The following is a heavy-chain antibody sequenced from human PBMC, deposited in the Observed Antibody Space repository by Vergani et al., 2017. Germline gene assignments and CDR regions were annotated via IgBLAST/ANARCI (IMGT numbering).Heavy chain of an antibody. Sequence: QVQLVQSGAEVKKPGASVKVSCKASGYTFTSYAMHWVRQAPGKRLEWMGWINAGNGNTKYSQNFQGRVTITRDTSASTAYMELSSLRSEDTAVYYGASGYLGATIDFDYWGQGTLVTVSS. V-gene: IGHV1-3*01. CDR2: INAGNGNT. CDR1: GYTFTSYA. J-gene: IGHJ4*02. D-gene: IGHD1-26*01. CDR3: ASGYLGATIDFDY.